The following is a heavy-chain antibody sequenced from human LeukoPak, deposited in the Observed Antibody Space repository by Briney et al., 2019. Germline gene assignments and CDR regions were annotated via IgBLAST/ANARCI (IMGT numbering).Heavy chain of an antibody. CDR1: GLTFSSYA. Sequence: GGSLRLSCAASGLTFSSYAMSWVRQAPGKGLEWVSAISGSGGSTYYADSVKGRFTISRDNSKNTLYLQMNSLRAEDTAVYYCAKPSPYDYGDPRISFDYWGQGTLVTVSS. CDR3: AKPSPYDYGDPRISFDY. V-gene: IGHV3-23*01. D-gene: IGHD4-17*01. CDR2: ISGSGGST. J-gene: IGHJ4*02.